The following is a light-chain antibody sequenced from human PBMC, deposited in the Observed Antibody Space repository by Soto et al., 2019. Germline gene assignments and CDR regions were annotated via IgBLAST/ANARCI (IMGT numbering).Light chain of an antibody. CDR2: EVS. J-gene: IGLJ2*01. V-gene: IGLV2-14*01. CDR3: SSYTNSGALVV. CDR1: RSDIGGYDY. Sequence: QSALTQPASVSGSPGQSITISCTGSRSDIGGYDYVSWYQQHPDKAPKLLISEVSNRPSGVSDRFSGSRSGNTASLTISGLQAEDEAHYYCSSYTNSGALVVFGGGTQLTVL.